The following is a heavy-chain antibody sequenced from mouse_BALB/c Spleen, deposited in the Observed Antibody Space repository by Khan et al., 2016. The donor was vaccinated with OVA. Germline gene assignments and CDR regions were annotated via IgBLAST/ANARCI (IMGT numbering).Heavy chain of an antibody. CDR3: TRLAYYYDSEGFAY. J-gene: IGHJ3*01. CDR2: VSTGGSYT. CDR1: GFTFSTYG. D-gene: IGHD1-1*01. V-gene: IGHV5-6*01. Sequence: EVQRVESGGDLVKPGGSLKLSCAASGFTFSTYGMSWVRQTQDKRLEWVATVSTGGSYTYYTDSVKGRFTISRDKAKNPLYLQMSSLKSEDTAMFYCTRLAYYYDSEGFAYWGQGTLVTVSA.